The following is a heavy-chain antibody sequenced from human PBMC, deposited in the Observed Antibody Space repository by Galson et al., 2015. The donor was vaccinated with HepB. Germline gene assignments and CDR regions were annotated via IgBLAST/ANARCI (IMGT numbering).Heavy chain of an antibody. J-gene: IGHJ6*02. CDR1: GFTFTSHS. CDR2: ISSTSRTI. V-gene: IGHV3-48*02. D-gene: IGHD3-16*02. Sequence: SLRLSCAASGFTFTSHSLYWVRQAPGRGLEWISYISSTSRTIHYADSVKGRFTGSRDNVKDFMFLEMSNLRDDDTAVYYCTRDPYDYVWGSYRVALLGDVWGQGTTVIVSS. CDR3: TRDPYDYVWGSYRVALLGDV.